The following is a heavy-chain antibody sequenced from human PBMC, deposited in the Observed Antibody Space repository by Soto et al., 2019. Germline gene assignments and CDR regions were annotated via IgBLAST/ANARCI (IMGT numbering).Heavy chain of an antibody. CDR2: IYYSGST. CDR1: GGSISSYY. V-gene: IGHV4-59*12. J-gene: IGHJ6*02. D-gene: IGHD2-2*01. Sequence: SETLSLTCTVSGGSISSYYWSWIRQPPGKGLEWIGYIYYSGSTNYNPSLKSRVTISVDTSKNQFSLKLTSVTAADTAVYYCARAVYCTTANCWDDFHYYNIDVWGQGTAVTVS. CDR3: ARAVYCTTANCWDDFHYYNIDV.